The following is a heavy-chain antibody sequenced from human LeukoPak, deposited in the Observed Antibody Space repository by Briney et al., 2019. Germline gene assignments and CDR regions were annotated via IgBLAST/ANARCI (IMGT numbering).Heavy chain of an antibody. J-gene: IGHJ4*02. CDR1: GFTFSSYW. Sequence: GGSLRLSCAASGFTFSSYWMSWVRQAPGKGLEWVANLKQDGSEKYYVDSVKGRFTISRDNAKNSLYLQMNSLRAEDTAVYYCARERNSGYDWYFDYWGQGTLVTVSS. D-gene: IGHD5-12*01. CDR3: ARERNSGYDWYFDY. CDR2: LKQDGSEK. V-gene: IGHV3-7*01.